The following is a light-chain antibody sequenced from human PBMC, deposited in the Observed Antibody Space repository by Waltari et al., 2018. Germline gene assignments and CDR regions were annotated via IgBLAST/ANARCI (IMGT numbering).Light chain of an antibody. J-gene: IGLJ3*02. CDR2: STD. Sequence: QTVVTQEPSFSVSPGGTVTLTCGLSSGSVSTSYSPSWYQQTPGQAPRTLIYSTDSRSSGVPDRFSGSIVGNKAALTITGAQADDESDYYCVLYMGGGISVFGGGTKLTVL. CDR1: SGSVSTSYS. CDR3: VLYMGGGISV. V-gene: IGLV8-61*01.